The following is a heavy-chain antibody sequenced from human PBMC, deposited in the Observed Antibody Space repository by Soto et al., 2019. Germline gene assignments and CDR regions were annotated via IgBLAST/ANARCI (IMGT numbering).Heavy chain of an antibody. CDR2: INHSGST. D-gene: IGHD3-10*01. Sequence: SETLSLTCAVYGGSFSGYYWNWIRQPPGKGLEWIGEINHSGSTNYNPSLKSRVSISVGTSNNQFSLKLSSVTAADTAVYYGARGRGDGYNQDWYFDLWGRGTLVTVSS. J-gene: IGHJ2*01. CDR3: ARGRGDGYNQDWYFDL. CDR1: GGSFSGYY. V-gene: IGHV4-34*01.